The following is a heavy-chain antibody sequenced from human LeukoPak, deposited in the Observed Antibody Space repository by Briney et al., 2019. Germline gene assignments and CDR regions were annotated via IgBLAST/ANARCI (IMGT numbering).Heavy chain of an antibody. J-gene: IGHJ2*01. Sequence: GGSLRLSCAASGFTFSSYAMSWVRQAPGKGLEWVSAIVGSGASTYYADSVKGRFTISRDNSKNALHLQMNSLRAEDTAIYHCAKVRVVGDYNWFFDLWGRGTLVTVSS. V-gene: IGHV3-23*01. CDR3: AKVRVVGDYNWFFDL. D-gene: IGHD4-17*01. CDR2: IVGSGAST. CDR1: GFTFSSYA.